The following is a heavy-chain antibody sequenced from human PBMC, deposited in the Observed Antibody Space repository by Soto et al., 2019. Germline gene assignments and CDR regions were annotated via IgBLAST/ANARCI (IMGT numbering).Heavy chain of an antibody. J-gene: IGHJ4*02. CDR3: ATGYSTSWYGGPWDY. V-gene: IGHV3-30*03. CDR2: ISYDGSNK. Sequence: QVQLVESGGGVVQPGRSLRLSCAASGFTFSSYGMHWVRQAPGKGLEWVAVISYDGSNKYYADSVKGRFTISRDNSKNTLYLQMKSLRAEDTAVYYCATGYSTSWYGGPWDYWGQGTLVTVSS. CDR1: GFTFSSYG. D-gene: IGHD6-13*01.